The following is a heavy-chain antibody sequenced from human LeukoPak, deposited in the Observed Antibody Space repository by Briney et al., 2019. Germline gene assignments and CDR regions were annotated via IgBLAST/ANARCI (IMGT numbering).Heavy chain of an antibody. D-gene: IGHD3-10*01. V-gene: IGHV3-30*02. CDR2: VRFDGNDK. CDR3: ARVLARGRYYYYYMDV. Sequence: GGSLRLSCAASEFTFSNYGMHWVRQAPGKGLEWLSYVRFDGNDKYYADSVRGRFTISKDNSKNTLYLQMNSLRAEDTAVYYCARVLARGRYYYYYMDVWGKGTTVTVSS. CDR1: EFTFSNYG. J-gene: IGHJ6*03.